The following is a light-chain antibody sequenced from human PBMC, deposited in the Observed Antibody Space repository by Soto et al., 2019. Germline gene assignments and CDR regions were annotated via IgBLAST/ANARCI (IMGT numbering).Light chain of an antibody. CDR2: GAS. CDR3: QQYNQWLT. CDR1: QNVFNN. J-gene: IGKJ4*01. V-gene: IGKV3-15*01. Sequence: EIVMTQSPDTLSVSPGETATLSCRASQNVFNNLAWYQVKPGQAPRLLIYGASTRATGIPVRFSGSGSGTDFTLTISSLQSEDFAVYYCQQYNQWLTFGGGTKVDIK.